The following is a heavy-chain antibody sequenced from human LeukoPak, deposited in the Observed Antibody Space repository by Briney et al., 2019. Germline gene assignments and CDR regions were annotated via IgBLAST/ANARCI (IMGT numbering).Heavy chain of an antibody. V-gene: IGHV3-21*01. Sequence: GGSLRLSCAASGFTFSNYAMSWVRQAPGKGLEWVSSITSSSSYIYYADSLKGRFTISRGNAKNSLYLQMNSLRAEDTAVYYCAGVDAAMPDAFDIWGQGTTVTVSS. D-gene: IGHD5-18*01. CDR3: AGVDAAMPDAFDI. CDR1: GFTFSNYA. CDR2: ITSSSSYI. J-gene: IGHJ3*02.